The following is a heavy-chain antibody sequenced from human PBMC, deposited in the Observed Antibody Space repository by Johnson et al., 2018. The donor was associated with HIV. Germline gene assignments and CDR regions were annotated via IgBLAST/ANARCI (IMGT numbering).Heavy chain of an antibody. D-gene: IGHD2-21*02. CDR2: IRWNGGST. CDR1: GFTFDDYA. J-gene: IGHJ3*01. V-gene: IGHV3-20*01. CDR3: AAYSIERGL. Sequence: VQLVESGGGVVRPGGSLRLSCAASGFTFDDYAMIWVRQAPGKGLEWLSGIRWNGGSTSYADSVKGRFTISRHSATNSLHVQMDRLRAEDTAVTLTAAYSIERGLWGQGTRVTVSS.